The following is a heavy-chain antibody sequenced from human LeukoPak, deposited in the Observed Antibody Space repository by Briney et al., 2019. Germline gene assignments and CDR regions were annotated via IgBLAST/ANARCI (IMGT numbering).Heavy chain of an antibody. D-gene: IGHD6-13*01. CDR3: ARDEYSSSWYDDSHGY. CDR2: ISSSSSYI. J-gene: IGHJ4*02. CDR1: GFTFSSYS. Sequence: PGGSLRLSCAASGFTFSSYSMNWVRQAPGKGLEWVSSISSSSSYIYYADSVKGRFTISRDNAKNSLYLQMNSLRAEDTAVYYCARDEYSSSWYDDSHGYWGQGTLVTVSS. V-gene: IGHV3-21*01.